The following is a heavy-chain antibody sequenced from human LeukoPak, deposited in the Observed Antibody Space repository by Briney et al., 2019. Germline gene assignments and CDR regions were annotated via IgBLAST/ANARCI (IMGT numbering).Heavy chain of an antibody. D-gene: IGHD3-22*01. J-gene: IGHJ6*03. CDR2: INHSGST. CDR3: ARDSSGYSYYYYYYMDV. CDR1: GGSFSGYY. Sequence: SETLSLTCAVYGGSFSGYYWSWIRQPPGKGLEWIGEINHSGSTNYNPSLKSRVTISVDTSKNQFSLKLSSVTAADTAVYYCARDSSGYSYYYYYYMDVWGKGTTVTISS. V-gene: IGHV4-34*01.